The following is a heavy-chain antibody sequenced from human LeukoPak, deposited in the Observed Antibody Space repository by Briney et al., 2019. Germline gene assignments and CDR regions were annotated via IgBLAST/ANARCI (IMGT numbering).Heavy chain of an antibody. V-gene: IGHV4-30-4*01. CDR1: GVSISSGDYY. Sequence: SETLSLTCTVSGVSISSGDYYWSWIRQPPGKGLERIGYIYYSGSTYYNPSLKSRVTISVDTSKNQFSLKLSSVTAADTAVYYCASMPVLGGYYFDYWGQGTLVTVSS. CDR2: IYYSGST. J-gene: IGHJ4*02. D-gene: IGHD2-2*01. CDR3: ASMPVLGGYYFDY.